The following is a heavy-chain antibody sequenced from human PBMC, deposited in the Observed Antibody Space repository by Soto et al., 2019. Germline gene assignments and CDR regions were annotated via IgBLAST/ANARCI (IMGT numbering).Heavy chain of an antibody. Sequence: QVQLVELGGGVVQPGTSLRLACAASGFTLSNIGMQWVRQAPGKGLEWVAVISAGGNTKYYADSVKGRFTISRDNSKNTLFLQMNSLRTEDTAVYYCAKESGGERYAAYFDLWGQGTLVTVSA. CDR2: ISAGGNTK. J-gene: IGHJ4*02. D-gene: IGHD2-21*01. CDR1: GFTLSNIG. CDR3: AKESGGERYAAYFDL. V-gene: IGHV3-30*18.